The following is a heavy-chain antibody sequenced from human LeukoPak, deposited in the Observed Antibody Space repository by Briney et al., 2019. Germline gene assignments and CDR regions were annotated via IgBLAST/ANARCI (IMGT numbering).Heavy chain of an antibody. V-gene: IGHV1-2*02. CDR2: INPNSGGT. J-gene: IGHJ4*02. CDR1: AYSFTGYY. D-gene: IGHD4-17*01. Sequence: VASVKVSCKASAYSFTGYYLHWVRQAPGQGLEWMGWINPNSGGTNYAQKFQGRVTMTRDTSISTAYMELSRLRSDDAAVYYCARVMEYGDYVDYWGQGTLVTVSS. CDR3: ARVMEYGDYVDY.